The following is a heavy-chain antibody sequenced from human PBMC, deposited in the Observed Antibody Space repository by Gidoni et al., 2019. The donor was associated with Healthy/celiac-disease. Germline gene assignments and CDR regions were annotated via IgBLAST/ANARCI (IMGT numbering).Heavy chain of an antibody. J-gene: IGHJ4*02. CDR3: ARLAAPSSSSHY. CDR2: IYPGDSDT. D-gene: IGHD6-13*01. V-gene: IGHV5-51*07. Sequence: EVQLVQTGAEVKKPGASLTGAGTRSGYSCPSYWIGWVHQLPGKGVEWMGIIYPGDSDTRYSPSFPGQVTISADKSFSTASLQWSSLKASDTAMYYCARLAAPSSSSHYWGQGTLVTVSS. CDR1: GYSCPSYW.